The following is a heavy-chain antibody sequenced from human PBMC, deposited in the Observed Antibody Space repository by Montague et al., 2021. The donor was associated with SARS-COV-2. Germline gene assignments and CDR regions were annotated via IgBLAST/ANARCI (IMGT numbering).Heavy chain of an antibody. CDR1: GGSFSGYY. J-gene: IGHJ3*02. CDR2: INHSGRT. Sequence: SETLSLTCAVYGGSFSGYYWSWIRQPPGKGLEWIGEINHSGRTNYNPSLKSRVTISVDTSKNQFSLKLSSVTAADTAVYYCAREGVGATTYDAFDIWGQGTMVTVSP. V-gene: IGHV4-34*01. CDR3: AREGVGATTYDAFDI. D-gene: IGHD1-26*01.